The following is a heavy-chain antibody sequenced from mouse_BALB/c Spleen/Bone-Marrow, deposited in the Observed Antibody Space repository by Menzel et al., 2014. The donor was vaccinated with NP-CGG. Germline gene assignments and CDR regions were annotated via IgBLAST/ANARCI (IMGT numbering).Heavy chain of an antibody. CDR3: TRRTATLDY. V-gene: IGHV1-5*01. CDR1: GYSFTSYW. D-gene: IGHD1-2*01. J-gene: IGHJ2*01. Sequence: EVQGVESGTVLARPGASVKMSCKASGYSFTSYWIHWVKQRPGQGLEWIGAIYPGDSDTSFNQKFKDKAKLTAVASASTAYMKLSSLTNEDSAVYYCTRRTATLDYWGQGTTLTVSS. CDR2: IYPGDSDT.